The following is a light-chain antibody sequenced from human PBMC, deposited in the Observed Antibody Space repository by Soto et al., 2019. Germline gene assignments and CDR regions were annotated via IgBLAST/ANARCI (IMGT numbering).Light chain of an antibody. CDR1: QSISSW. J-gene: IGKJ1*01. CDR2: DAS. CDR3: QQYNTYSRT. V-gene: IGKV1-5*01. Sequence: DIQMPQSPSTLSASVGDRVTITCRASQSISSWLAWYQQKPGKAPKVLIYDASSLESGVPSRFSGSGSGTEFTLTISSMQPDDFATYYCQQYNTYSRTFGQGTKVDIK.